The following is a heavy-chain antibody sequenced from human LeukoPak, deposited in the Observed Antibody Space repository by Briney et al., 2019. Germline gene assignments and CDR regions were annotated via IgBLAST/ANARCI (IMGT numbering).Heavy chain of an antibody. CDR3: ARGGIVVVVAAQPPYFDS. CDR1: GYTFTNYG. J-gene: IGHJ4*02. D-gene: IGHD2-15*01. CDR2: ISAYNGNT. V-gene: IGHV1-18*01. Sequence: ASVKVSCKASGYTFTNYGISWVRQAPGQGLEWMGWISAYNGNTNYAQKLQGRVTMTTDTSTSTAYMELRSLRSDDTAVYYCARGGIVVVVAAQPPYFDSWGQGTLATVSS.